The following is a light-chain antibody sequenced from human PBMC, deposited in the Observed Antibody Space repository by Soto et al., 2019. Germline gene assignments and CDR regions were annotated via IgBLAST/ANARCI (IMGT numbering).Light chain of an antibody. Sequence: EIVLTQSPGLLSLSPGERATLSCRASQTVSGNYLAWYQQKPGQSPRLLIYGSSDRATGIPDRFSGSGSGTAFTLTINRVEPEEFAVYYCQQYGSSPPYTFGQGTTLEI. CDR3: QQYGSSPPYT. CDR1: QTVSGNY. CDR2: GSS. J-gene: IGKJ2*01. V-gene: IGKV3-20*01.